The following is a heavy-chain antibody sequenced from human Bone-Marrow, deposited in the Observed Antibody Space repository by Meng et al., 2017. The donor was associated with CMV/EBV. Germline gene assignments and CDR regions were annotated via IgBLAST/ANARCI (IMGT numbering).Heavy chain of an antibody. CDR1: GFTFSSYA. V-gene: IGHV3-30-3*01. CDR2: ISYDGSNK. CDR3: ATGSWSSSWYFAL. J-gene: IGHJ2*01. Sequence: GESLKISCAASGFTFSSYAMHWVRQAPGKGLEWVAVISYDGSNKYYADSVKCRFTISRDNSKNTLYLQMNSLRAEDTAVYYCATGSWSSSWYFALWGRGALVTSSS. D-gene: IGHD6-13*01.